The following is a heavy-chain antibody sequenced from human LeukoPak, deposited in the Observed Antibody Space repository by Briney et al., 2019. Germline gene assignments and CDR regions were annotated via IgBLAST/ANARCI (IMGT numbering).Heavy chain of an antibody. J-gene: IGHJ4*02. CDR2: IYHSGST. D-gene: IGHD4-17*01. Sequence: SETLSLTCAVSGYSISSAYHWGWIRQPPGQGLEWIGGIYHSGSTDYNPSLKSRVTISVDTSKNQFSLKLSSVTAADTAVYYCARVTVTTAAFDYWGQGTLVTVSS. V-gene: IGHV4-38-2*01. CDR1: GYSISSAYH. CDR3: ARVTVTTAAFDY.